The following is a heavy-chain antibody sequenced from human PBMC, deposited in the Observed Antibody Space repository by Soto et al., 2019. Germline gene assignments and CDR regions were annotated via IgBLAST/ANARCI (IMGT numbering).Heavy chain of an antibody. J-gene: IGHJ4*02. CDR2: IGTAGDT. D-gene: IGHD3-9*01. CDR1: GFTFSSYD. CDR3: ARGVLRYFDWLSAMVDY. Sequence: EVQLVESGGGLVQPGGSLRLSCAASGFTFSSYDMHWVRQATGKGLEWVSAIGTAGDTYYPGSVKGRFTISRENAKNSLYPQMNSLRAGDTAVYYCARGVLRYFDWLSAMVDYWGQGTLVTVSS. V-gene: IGHV3-13*01.